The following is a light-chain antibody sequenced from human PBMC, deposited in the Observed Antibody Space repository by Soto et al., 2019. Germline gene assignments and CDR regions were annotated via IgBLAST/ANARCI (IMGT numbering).Light chain of an antibody. CDR2: AAS. CDR1: QSVSTNY. J-gene: IGKJ2*01. V-gene: IGKV3-20*01. CDR3: QRYGNAPHT. Sequence: EIVLTQSPGTLSLSPGERAIISCGASQSVSTNYLAWYQPQPGQTLRLLIYAASSRDTGIPDSFSGSGPWTAFTLTISRLVPEDVPVYNCQRYGNAPHTFGQGTTLEIQ.